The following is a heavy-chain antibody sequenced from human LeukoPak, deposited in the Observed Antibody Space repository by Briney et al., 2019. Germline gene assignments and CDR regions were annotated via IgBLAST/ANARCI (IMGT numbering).Heavy chain of an antibody. CDR3: ARSIAAVNDRFGYDY. Sequence: RASVKVSCKASGYTFTSYAMHWVRQAPGQRLEWMGWINAGNGNTKYSQKFQGRVTITRDTSASTAYMELSSLRSEDTAVYYCARSIAAVNDRFGYDYWGQGTLVTVSS. CDR1: GYTFTSYA. CDR2: INAGNGNT. J-gene: IGHJ4*02. D-gene: IGHD6-13*01. V-gene: IGHV1-3*01.